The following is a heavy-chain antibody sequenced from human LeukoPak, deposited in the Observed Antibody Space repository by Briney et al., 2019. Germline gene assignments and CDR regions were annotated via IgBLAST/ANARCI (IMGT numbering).Heavy chain of an antibody. CDR1: GGSISSSSYY. D-gene: IGHD4-17*01. J-gene: IGHJ3*02. Sequence: NPSETLSLTCTVSGGSISSSSYYWGWIRQPPGKGLEWIGSIYYSGSTYYNPSLKSRVTISVDTSKNQFSLKLSSVTAADTAVYYCARDDYGDYELHFFDIWGQGTMVTVSS. CDR2: IYYSGST. V-gene: IGHV4-39*02. CDR3: ARDDYGDYELHFFDI.